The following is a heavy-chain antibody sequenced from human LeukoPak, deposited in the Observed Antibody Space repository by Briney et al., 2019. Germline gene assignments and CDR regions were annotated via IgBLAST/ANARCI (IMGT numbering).Heavy chain of an antibody. D-gene: IGHD6-19*01. V-gene: IGHV4-39*07. CDR2: INHSGST. CDR3: ARGLAVAGTNFYDY. CDR1: GGSISSGGYY. J-gene: IGHJ4*02. Sequence: PSETLSLTCTVSGGSISSGGYYWSWIRQPPGKGLEWIGEINHSGSTNYNPSLKSRVTISVDTSKNQFSLKLSSVTAADTAVYYCARGLAVAGTNFYDYWGQGTLVTVSS.